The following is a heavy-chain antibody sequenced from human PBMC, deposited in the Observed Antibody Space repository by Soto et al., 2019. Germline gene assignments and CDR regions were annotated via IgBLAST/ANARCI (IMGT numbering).Heavy chain of an antibody. J-gene: IGHJ4*02. D-gene: IGHD3-9*01. CDR1: GGSISSGGYY. CDR2: IYYSGST. V-gene: IGHV4-31*03. CDR3: AADLEPDYDILTGYLPGVNY. Sequence: KPSETLSLTCTVSGGSISSGGYYWSWIRQHPGKGLEWIGYIYYSGSTYYNPSLKSRVTISVDTSKNQFSLKLSSVTAADTAVYYCAADLEPDYDILTGYLPGVNYWGQGTLVTVSS.